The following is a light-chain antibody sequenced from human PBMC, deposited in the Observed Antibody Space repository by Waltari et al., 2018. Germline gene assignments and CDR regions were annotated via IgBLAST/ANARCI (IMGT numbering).Light chain of an antibody. J-gene: IGKJ1*01. V-gene: IGKV3-20*01. CDR2: DAS. Sequence: VLTQSPGTLSLSPGERATLSCRASQSVSRTLAWYQQKPGQAPRLLIYDASSRATGIPDRFSGGGSGTDFSLTISRLEPEDFAVYYCQKYGSLPATFGQGTKVEIK. CDR3: QKYGSLPAT. CDR1: QSVSRT.